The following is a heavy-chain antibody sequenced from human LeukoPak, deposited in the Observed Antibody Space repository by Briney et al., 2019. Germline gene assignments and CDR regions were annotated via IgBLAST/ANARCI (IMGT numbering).Heavy chain of an antibody. J-gene: IGHJ3*02. V-gene: IGHV1-3*01. CDR1: GYTFTSYA. Sequence: GASVKVSCKASGYTFTSYAMHWVRQAPGQRLEWMGWINAGNGNTKYSQKFQGRVTITRDTSASTAYMELSSLRSEDTAVYYCAGVGRIAVAGSFGAFDIWGQGTMVTVSS. D-gene: IGHD6-19*01. CDR2: INAGNGNT. CDR3: AGVGRIAVAGSFGAFDI.